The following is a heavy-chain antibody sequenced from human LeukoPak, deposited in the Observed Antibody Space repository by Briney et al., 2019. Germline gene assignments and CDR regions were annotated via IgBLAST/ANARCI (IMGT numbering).Heavy chain of an antibody. Sequence: GRSLRLSCAASGFTFDDYAIHWVRQAPGKGLEWVSGISWNSGSIGYADSVKGRFTISRDHAKNSLYLQMNSLRAEDTALYYCAKDSGSWYFGAFDIWGQGTMVTVSS. CDR1: GFTFDDYA. V-gene: IGHV3-9*01. J-gene: IGHJ3*02. CDR2: ISWNSGSI. CDR3: AKDSGSWYFGAFDI. D-gene: IGHD6-13*01.